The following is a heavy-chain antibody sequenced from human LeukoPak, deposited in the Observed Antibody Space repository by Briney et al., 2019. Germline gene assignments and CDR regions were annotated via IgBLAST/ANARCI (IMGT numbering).Heavy chain of an antibody. CDR3: ARLGYVGGYFDY. V-gene: IGHV3-30*02. CDR2: IRYDGTNK. J-gene: IGHJ4*02. CDR1: GFIFSNYD. Sequence: GGSLRLSCAASGFIFSNYDMHWVRQAPGKGLEWVAFIRYDGTNKYFPDSVKGRFTISRDNAKNSLYLQMNSLRAEETAVYYCARLGYVGGYFDYWGQGTLVTVSS. D-gene: IGHD3-9*01.